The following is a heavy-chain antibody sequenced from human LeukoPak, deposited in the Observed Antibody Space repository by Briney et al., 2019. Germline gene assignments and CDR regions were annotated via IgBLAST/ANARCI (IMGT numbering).Heavy chain of an antibody. Sequence: SETLSLTCAVYGGSFSGYYWSWIRQPPGKGLEWIGEINHSGSTNYNPSLKSRVTISVDTSKNQFSLKLSSVTAADTAVYYCARGRVDYYMDVWGKGTTVTVSS. CDR3: ARGRVDYYMDV. V-gene: IGHV4-34*01. CDR1: GGSFSGYY. D-gene: IGHD2-2*01. J-gene: IGHJ6*03. CDR2: INHSGST.